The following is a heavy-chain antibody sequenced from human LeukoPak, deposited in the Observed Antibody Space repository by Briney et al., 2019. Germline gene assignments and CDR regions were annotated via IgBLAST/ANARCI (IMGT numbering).Heavy chain of an antibody. J-gene: IGHJ4*02. V-gene: IGHV4-34*01. CDR1: GGSFSGYY. CDR2: INHSGST. CDR3: ARVRQQLVPNYFDY. Sequence: SETLSLTSAVYGGSFSGYYWSWIRQPPGKGLEWIGEINHSGSTNYNPSLKSRVTISVDTSKNQFSLKLSSVTAADTAVYYCARVRQQLVPNYFDYWGQGTLVTVSS. D-gene: IGHD6-13*01.